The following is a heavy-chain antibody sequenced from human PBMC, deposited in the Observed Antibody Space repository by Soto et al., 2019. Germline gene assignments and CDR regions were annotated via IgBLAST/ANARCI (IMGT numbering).Heavy chain of an antibody. Sequence: AAVKVSCKASGFTFSNYGLNWVRQAPGQGLEWMGWVSANNGHTNYAQNLQGRVSMTTDTSTSTAYMELRGLTFDDTAVYYCARDIESVTAKHFFYYYAMDVWGQGTTVTVSS. D-gene: IGHD2-8*01. J-gene: IGHJ6*02. V-gene: IGHV1-18*01. CDR2: VSANNGHT. CDR1: GFTFSNYG. CDR3: ARDIESVTAKHFFYYYAMDV.